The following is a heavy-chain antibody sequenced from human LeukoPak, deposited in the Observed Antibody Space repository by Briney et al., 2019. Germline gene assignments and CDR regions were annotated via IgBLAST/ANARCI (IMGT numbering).Heavy chain of an antibody. V-gene: IGHV3-15*01. Sequence: PGGSLRLSCAASGLIFRNAWMTWVRQAPGKGLEWVGRITSKTDGGTTDYAAPVKGRFTISRDNSKNTLYLQMNSLRAEDTAVYYCAKEGRQLLPNYGMDVWGQGTTVTVSS. CDR3: AKEGRQLLPNYGMDV. D-gene: IGHD6-13*01. CDR1: GLIFRNAW. CDR2: ITSKTDGGTT. J-gene: IGHJ6*02.